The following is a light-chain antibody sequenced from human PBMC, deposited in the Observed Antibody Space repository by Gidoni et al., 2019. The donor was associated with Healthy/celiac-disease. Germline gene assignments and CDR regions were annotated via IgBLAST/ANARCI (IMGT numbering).Light chain of an antibody. CDR1: QGISSY. J-gene: IGKJ1*01. V-gene: IGKV1-9*01. CDR2: AAS. Sequence: DIQLTQSPSFLSASVGDRVTITCRASQGISSYLAWYQQTPGKAPKLLIYAASTLQRGVPSRFSGSGSGTEFTLTISSLQPEDFATYYCQQLNSYPPWTFGQGTKVEIK. CDR3: QQLNSYPPWT.